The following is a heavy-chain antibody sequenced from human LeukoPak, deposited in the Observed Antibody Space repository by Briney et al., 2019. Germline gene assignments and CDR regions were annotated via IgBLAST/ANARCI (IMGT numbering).Heavy chain of an antibody. CDR3: AHSFNYYDSSGYMGDWFDP. J-gene: IGHJ5*02. V-gene: IGHV2-5*02. D-gene: IGHD3-22*01. Sequence: SGPTLVNPTQTLTLTCTFSGFSLSTSGVGVGWIRQPPGKALEWLALIYWDDDKRYSPSLKSRLTITKDTSKNQVVLTMTNMDPVDTATYYCAHSFNYYDSSGYMGDWFDPWGQGTLVTVSS. CDR2: IYWDDDK. CDR1: GFSLSTSGVG.